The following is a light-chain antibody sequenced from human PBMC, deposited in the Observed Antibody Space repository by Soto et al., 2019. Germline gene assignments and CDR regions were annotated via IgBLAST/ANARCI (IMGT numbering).Light chain of an antibody. Sequence: DIQMTQSPSTLSASVGDRVTITCRASQSISSWLAWYQQKPGKAPKLLIYDASSLESGVPSRFSGSGSWTEFTLTISSLQPDDFAAYYGQHYNSYSWTFGQGTKVEIK. CDR2: DAS. J-gene: IGKJ1*01. CDR1: QSISSW. CDR3: QHYNSYSWT. V-gene: IGKV1-5*01.